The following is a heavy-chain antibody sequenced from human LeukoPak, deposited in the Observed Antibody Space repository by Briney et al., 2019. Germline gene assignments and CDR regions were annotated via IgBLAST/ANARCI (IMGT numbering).Heavy chain of an antibody. CDR2: INSDGTTT. CDR1: GFTFSSYW. CDR3: ARGNYYGMDV. J-gene: IGHJ6*02. V-gene: IGHV3-74*01. Sequence: GGSLRLSCAASGFTFSSYWMHWVRQAPGKGLLRVSRINSDGTTTYYADSVKGRFTIPRDNAKNTLYLQVNSLRAEDTAVYYCARGNYYGMDVWGQGTTVTVSS.